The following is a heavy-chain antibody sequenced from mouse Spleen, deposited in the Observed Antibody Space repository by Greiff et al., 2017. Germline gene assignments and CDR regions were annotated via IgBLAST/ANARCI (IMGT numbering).Heavy chain of an antibody. D-gene: IGHD3-3*01. V-gene: IGHV3-6*01. Sequence: EVHLVESGPGLVKPSQSLSLTCSVTGYSITSGYYWKWIRQFPGNKLEWMGYISYDGSNNYNPSLKNRISITRDTSKNQFFLKLNSVTTEDTATYYCARGRDSFYFDYWGQGTTLTVSS. J-gene: IGHJ2*01. CDR3: ARGRDSFYFDY. CDR1: GYSITSGYY. CDR2: ISYDGSN.